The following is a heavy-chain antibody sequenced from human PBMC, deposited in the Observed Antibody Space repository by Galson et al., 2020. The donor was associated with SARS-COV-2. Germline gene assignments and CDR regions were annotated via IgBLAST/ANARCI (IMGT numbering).Heavy chain of an antibody. CDR1: GGSISSGGYY. CDR3: ARRDSSGYIFDY. D-gene: IGHD3-22*01. V-gene: IGHV4-31*03. CDR2: IYYSGST. Sequence: SETLSLTCTVSGGSISSGGYYWSWIRQHPGKGLEWIGYIYYSGSTYYNPSLKSRVTISVDTSKNQFSLKLSSVTAADTAVYYCARRDSSGYIFDYWGQGTLVTVSS. J-gene: IGHJ4*02.